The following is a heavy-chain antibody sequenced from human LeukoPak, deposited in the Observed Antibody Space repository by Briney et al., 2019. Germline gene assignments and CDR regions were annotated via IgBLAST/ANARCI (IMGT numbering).Heavy chain of an antibody. D-gene: IGHD3-10*01. J-gene: IGHJ3*01. CDR2: IDSVGTS. Sequence: PSETLSLTCIVSGGSINKYFWNWIRQPAGKGLEWIGRIDSVGTSNYNPSLRGRVTMSVDTSKSHFSREVTSMTAADTAMYYCARVCGSATNYRLCGFDVWGQGTVVTVSS. CDR3: ARVCGSATNYRLCGFDV. V-gene: IGHV4-4*07. CDR1: GGSINKYF.